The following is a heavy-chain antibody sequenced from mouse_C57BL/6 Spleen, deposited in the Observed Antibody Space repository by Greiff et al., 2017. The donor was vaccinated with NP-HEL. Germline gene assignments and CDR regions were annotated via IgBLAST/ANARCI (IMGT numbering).Heavy chain of an antibody. V-gene: IGHV1-80*01. Sequence: QVQLQQSGAELVKPGASVKISCKASGYAFSSYWMNWVKQRPGKGLEWIGQIYPGDGDTNYNGKFKGKATLTADKSSSTAYMQLSSLTSEDSAVYFCARRRDGYYVFDYWGQGTTLTVSS. D-gene: IGHD2-3*01. CDR1: GYAFSSYW. CDR2: IYPGDGDT. J-gene: IGHJ2*01. CDR3: ARRRDGYYVFDY.